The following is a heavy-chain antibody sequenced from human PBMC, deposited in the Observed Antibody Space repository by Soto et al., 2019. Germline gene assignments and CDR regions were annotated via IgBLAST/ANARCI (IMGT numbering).Heavy chain of an antibody. CDR3: ARDPHEFWTSYWFDP. CDR2: ISAYDGKT. D-gene: IGHD3-3*01. V-gene: IGHV1-18*01. J-gene: IGHJ5*02. Sequence: ASVKVSCKTSGYTFNTYGINWVRQAPGQGLELMGWISAYDGKTTYAEKFQGRVTLTTDTSTSTAYMELRSLRSDDTAIYYCARDPHEFWTSYWFDPWGQGTPVTASS. CDR1: GYTFNTYG.